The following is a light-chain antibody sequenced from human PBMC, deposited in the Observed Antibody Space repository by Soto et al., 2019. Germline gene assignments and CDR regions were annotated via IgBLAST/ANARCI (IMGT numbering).Light chain of an antibody. J-gene: IGLJ3*02. CDR3: QTWGTGIQV. CDR2: LNSDGSH. V-gene: IGLV4-69*02. Sequence: QSVLTQSPAASASLGASVKLTCTLSDGHSRYAIAWHQQQPEKGPRYLMKLNSDGSHTKGDGIPDRFSGSTSGAERYLSISSLQSEDEADYYCQTWGTGIQVFGGGTKLTVL. CDR1: DGHSRYA.